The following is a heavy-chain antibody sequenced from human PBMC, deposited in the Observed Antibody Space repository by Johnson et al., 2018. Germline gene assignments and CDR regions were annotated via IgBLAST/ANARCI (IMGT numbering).Heavy chain of an antibody. J-gene: IGHJ6*02. Sequence: QVQLQQWGAGLLKPSETLSLTCAVYGGSFSGYYWSWIRQPPGKGLEWIGEINHSGSTNYNPSPKSRVTIAVDTSKNQFSLKLSSVTAADTAVYYCARAHPDIVVVPAAISAIWGQGTTVTVSS. CDR1: GGSFSGYY. CDR3: ARAHPDIVVVPAAISAI. V-gene: IGHV4-34*01. D-gene: IGHD2-2*01. CDR2: INHSGST.